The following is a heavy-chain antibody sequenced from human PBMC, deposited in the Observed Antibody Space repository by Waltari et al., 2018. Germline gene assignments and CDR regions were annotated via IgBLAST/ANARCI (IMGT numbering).Heavy chain of an antibody. CDR1: GFTFRTYF. J-gene: IGHJ4*02. CDR2: MSPDGGLS. V-gene: IGHV3-30*01. Sequence: QVQLVESGGGVVQPGRSLRLSCAAPGFTFRTYFVHWVRQAPGKGLEWLAFMSPDGGLSYYADSVKGRITISRDNSRNTLFLQMNGLGPDDTAVYFCARDPLPGPPDFFDYWGQGTLVSVST. D-gene: IGHD1-1*01. CDR3: ARDPLPGPPDFFDY.